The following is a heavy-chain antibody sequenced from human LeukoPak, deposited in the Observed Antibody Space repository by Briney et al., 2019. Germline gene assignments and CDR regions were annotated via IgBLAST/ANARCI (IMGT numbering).Heavy chain of an antibody. CDR1: EFTFSSYA. V-gene: IGHV3-23*01. CDR2: ISGSGGSA. D-gene: IGHD6-19*01. Sequence: PGASLRLSCAASEFTFSSYAMSWVRQAPGKGLEWVSAISGSGGSAYYADSVKGRFTISRDNSKNTLYLQMNSLRAEDTAVYYCANRIAVAGGNYFDYWGQGTLVTVSS. CDR3: ANRIAVAGGNYFDY. J-gene: IGHJ4*02.